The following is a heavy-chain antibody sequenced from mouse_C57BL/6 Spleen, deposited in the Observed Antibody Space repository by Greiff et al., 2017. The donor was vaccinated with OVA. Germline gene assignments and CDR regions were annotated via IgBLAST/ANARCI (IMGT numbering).Heavy chain of an antibody. CDR2: INPSNGGT. CDR3: ARGGFITTVVAHWYFDV. Sequence: VQLQQPGTELVKPGASVKLSCKASGYTFTSYWMHWVKQRPGQGLEWIGNINPSNGGTNYNEKFKSKATLTVDTSSSTAYMQLSSLTSEDSAVYYCARGGFITTVVAHWYFDVWGTGTTVTVSS. D-gene: IGHD1-1*01. J-gene: IGHJ1*03. CDR1: GYTFTSYW. V-gene: IGHV1-53*01.